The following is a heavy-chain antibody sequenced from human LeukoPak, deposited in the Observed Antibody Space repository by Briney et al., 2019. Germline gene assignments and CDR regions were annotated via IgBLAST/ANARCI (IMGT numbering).Heavy chain of an antibody. CDR2: IATAGDT. CDR1: GFTFSCYD. CDR3: ARALPHRYGDYFHTTRNYYGMDV. J-gene: IGHJ6*02. D-gene: IGHD4-17*01. V-gene: IGHV3-13*01. Sequence: GGSLRLSCAASGFTFSCYDMFWVRHATGKGLEWVSAIATAGDTYYPGSVKGRFTISRENAKNSLYLQMNSLRAEDTAMYYCARALPHRYGDYFHTTRNYYGMDVWGQGTTVTVSS.